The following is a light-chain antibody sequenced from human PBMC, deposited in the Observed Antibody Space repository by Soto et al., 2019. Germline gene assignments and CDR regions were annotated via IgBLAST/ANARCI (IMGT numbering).Light chain of an antibody. Sequence: EIVMTQSPATLSVSPGERATLSCRASQSVSSNLARYQQKPGQPPRLLIYHASTRATGIPARFSGSGSGTEFTLTISSLQSEDFAVYYCQQYNKWPLTFGGGTKVEIK. J-gene: IGKJ4*01. CDR1: QSVSSN. CDR3: QQYNKWPLT. CDR2: HAS. V-gene: IGKV3-15*01.